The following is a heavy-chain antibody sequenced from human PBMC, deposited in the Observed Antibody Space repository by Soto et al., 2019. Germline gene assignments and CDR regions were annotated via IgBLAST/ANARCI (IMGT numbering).Heavy chain of an antibody. CDR3: ARDGTIFSGCYLWFHP. J-gene: IGHJ5*02. CDR1: GGTFSSYA. Sequence: ASVKVSCKASGGTFSSYAISWVRQAPGQGLEWMGGIIPIFGTANYAQKFQGRVTITADKSTSTAYMELSSLRSEDTAVYYCARDGTIFSGCYLWFHPCGQGTIVTVYS. D-gene: IGHD3-22*01. V-gene: IGHV1-69*06. CDR2: IIPIFGTA.